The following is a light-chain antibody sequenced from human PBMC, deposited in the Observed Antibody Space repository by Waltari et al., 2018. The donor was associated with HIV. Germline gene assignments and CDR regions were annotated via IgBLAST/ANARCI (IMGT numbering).Light chain of an antibody. CDR1: APDFGFYNF. V-gene: IGLV2-14*01. CDR3: ASYTANDTVI. CDR2: KVD. Sequence: SGLTQPASLSGFPGQSITISCTCAAPDFGFYNFISWYQQQPGTVPKVILSKVDRRASGISHRFSGSKSGNTASLTISGLQTEDEAVYYCASYTANDTVIFAGGTTVTVL. J-gene: IGLJ2*01.